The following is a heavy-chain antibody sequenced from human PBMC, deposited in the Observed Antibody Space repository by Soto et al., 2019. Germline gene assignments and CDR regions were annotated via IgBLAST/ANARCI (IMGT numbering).Heavy chain of an antibody. CDR2: IYPGDSDT. J-gene: IGHJ6*02. CDR1: GYSFTSYW. V-gene: IGHV5-51*01. CDR3: ARHGGYCTNGVCSYYYYGMDV. Sequence: ESLKISCKGSGYSFTSYWIGWVRQMPGKGLEWMGIIYPGDSDTRYSPSFQGQVTISADKSISTAYLQWSSLKASDTAMYYCARHGGYCTNGVCSYYYYGMDVWGQGTTVTVSS. D-gene: IGHD2-8*01.